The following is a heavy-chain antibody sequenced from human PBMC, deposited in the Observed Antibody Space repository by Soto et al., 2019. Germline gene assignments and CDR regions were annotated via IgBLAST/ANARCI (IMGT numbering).Heavy chain of an antibody. V-gene: IGHV3-7*01. J-gene: IGHJ5*02. CDR1: GFTFSTSW. Sequence: PGGSLRLSCTASGFTFSTSWMNWVRQAPGKGLEWVANINEDGSEKYYADSVKGRFTISRDNAKNSLYLQMNSLRAEDTAVYYCAREADYVNWFDPWGQGTLVTVSS. CDR2: INEDGSEK. CDR3: AREADYVNWFDP. D-gene: IGHD4-17*01.